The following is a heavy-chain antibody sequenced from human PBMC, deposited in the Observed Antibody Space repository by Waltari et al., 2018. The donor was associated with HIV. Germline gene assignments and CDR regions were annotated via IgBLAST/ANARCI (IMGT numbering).Heavy chain of an antibody. CDR2: ISNSGST. J-gene: IGHJ5*02. CDR3: ATGDFADLVDDYGDYVRPHNWFDP. D-gene: IGHD4-17*01. CDR1: GGSLSGFY. V-gene: IGHV4-34*01. Sequence: QVQLQQWGAGLLKPSETLSLTCAVYGGSLSGFYWSWLRQPPGKGLEWIGEISNSGSTDYNPAFKSRVTISIDTFKRQFSLKVTSVTAADTALYYCATGDFADLVDDYGDYVRPHNWFDPWGQGTLVTV.